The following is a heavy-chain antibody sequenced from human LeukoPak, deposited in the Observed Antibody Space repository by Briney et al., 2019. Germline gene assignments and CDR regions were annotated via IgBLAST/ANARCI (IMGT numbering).Heavy chain of an antibody. J-gene: IGHJ4*02. CDR2: IKQDGSEK. V-gene: IGHV3-7*01. D-gene: IGHD6-13*01. Sequence: GGSLRLSCSASGFTISDYWMSWVRQAPGKGLEWVANIKQDGSEKYYVDSVKGRFTISRDNAKNSLYLQMNSLRAEDTAVYYCARDPSIAAGGGWGQGTLVTVSS. CDR1: GFTISDYW. CDR3: ARDPSIAAGGG.